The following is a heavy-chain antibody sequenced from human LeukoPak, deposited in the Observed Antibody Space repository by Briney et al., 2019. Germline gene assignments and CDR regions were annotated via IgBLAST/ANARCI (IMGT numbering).Heavy chain of an antibody. CDR1: GYTLTELS. V-gene: IGHV1-24*01. J-gene: IGHJ4*02. Sequence: ASVKVSCKVSGYTLTELSMHWVRQAPGKGLEWMGGFDPEDGETIYAQKFQGRVTMTRDTSTSTVYMELSSLRSEDTAVYYCARAENYFDYWGQGTLVTVSS. CDR3: ARAENYFDY. CDR2: FDPEDGET.